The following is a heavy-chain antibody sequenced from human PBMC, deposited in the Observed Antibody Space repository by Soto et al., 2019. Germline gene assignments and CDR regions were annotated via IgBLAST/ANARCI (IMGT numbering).Heavy chain of an antibody. Sequence: GESLKISCKGSGYSFTSYWIGWVRQMPGKGLEWMGIIYPGDSDTRYSPSFQGQVTISADKSISTAYLQWSSLKASDTAMYYCARQNDILSGYYYYGMDVWGQGTTVTVSS. D-gene: IGHD3-9*01. CDR3: ARQNDILSGYYYYGMDV. CDR1: GYSFTSYW. V-gene: IGHV5-51*01. J-gene: IGHJ6*02. CDR2: IYPGDSDT.